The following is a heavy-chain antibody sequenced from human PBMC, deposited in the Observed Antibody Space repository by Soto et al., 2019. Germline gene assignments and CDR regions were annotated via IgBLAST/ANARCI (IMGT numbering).Heavy chain of an antibody. D-gene: IGHD3-10*01. CDR3: ARDDEGGSDCDLGY. V-gene: IGHV3-30-3*01. J-gene: IGHJ4*02. CDR1: GFTFSSYL. Sequence: QVQLVESGGGVVQPGRSLRLSCATSGFTFSSYLIHWVRQTPAKGLEWVAFISRDGSNEYYADSVKGRFTISRDNSKNTLYLEMNSLRAEDTAVYYCARDDEGGSDCDLGYWGQGTLVTVSS. CDR2: ISRDGSNE.